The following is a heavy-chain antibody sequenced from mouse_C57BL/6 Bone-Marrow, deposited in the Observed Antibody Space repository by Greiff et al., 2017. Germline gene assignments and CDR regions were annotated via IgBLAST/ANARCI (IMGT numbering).Heavy chain of an antibody. CDR2: ISPNSGST. CDR3: ASPYYSPGRFDY. CDR1: GYTFTSYW. V-gene: IGHV1-64*01. D-gene: IGHD2-12*01. Sequence: QVQLQQPGAELVKPGASVKLSCKASGYTFTSYWMHWVKQRPGQGLEWIGMISPNSGSTNYNEKFKSKATLTVDKSSSTAYMHSSSLTSADSAVYYCASPYYSPGRFDYWGQGTLVTVSA. J-gene: IGHJ3*01.